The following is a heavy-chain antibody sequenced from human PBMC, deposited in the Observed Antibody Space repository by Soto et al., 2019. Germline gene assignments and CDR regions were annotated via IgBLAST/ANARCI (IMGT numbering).Heavy chain of an antibody. V-gene: IGHV2-5*02. CDR3: AHWEYGSGWWDY. J-gene: IGHJ4*02. CDR2: IYWDDDK. CDR1: GFSLSTSGVG. D-gene: IGHD6-19*01. Sequence: QITLKESGPTLVKPTQTLTLTCTFSGFSLSTSGVGVGWIRQPPVKALEWLALIYWDDDKRYSPALKSRLSIYKHTSKNQVVLTMTNMDPVDTATYYCAHWEYGSGWWDYWGQGTLVTVSS.